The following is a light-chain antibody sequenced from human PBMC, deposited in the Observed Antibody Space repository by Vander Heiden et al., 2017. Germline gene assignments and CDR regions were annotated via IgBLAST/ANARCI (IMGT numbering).Light chain of an antibody. Sequence: QTVVTQEPSLTVSPGGTVTLTCASSTGTVTSAHYPNRFQQTPGQAPRALIYSTDNRHAWTPARFSGSLLGGKAALTLSRVQPEDEADYYCLLFYGGQRVFGGGTKLTVL. CDR2: STD. CDR3: LLFYGGQRV. J-gene: IGLJ2*01. V-gene: IGLV7-43*01. CDR1: TGTVTSAHY.